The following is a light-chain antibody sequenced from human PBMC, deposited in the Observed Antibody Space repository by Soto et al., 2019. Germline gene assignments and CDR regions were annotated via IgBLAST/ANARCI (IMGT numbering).Light chain of an antibody. Sequence: QSVLTQPPSASGTPGQRVAISCSGSRSHIGNNHVYWYQQLPGTAPKLLIYSQNQRPAGVPARFSGSKSGTSASLAISGLRSEDEAAYYCASWDDTLSGPVFGVGTQLTVL. CDR2: SQN. CDR1: RSHIGNNH. V-gene: IGLV1-47*02. CDR3: ASWDDTLSGPV. J-gene: IGLJ2*01.